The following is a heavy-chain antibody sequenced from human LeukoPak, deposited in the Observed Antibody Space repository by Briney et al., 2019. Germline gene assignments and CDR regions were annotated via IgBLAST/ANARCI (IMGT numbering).Heavy chain of an antibody. D-gene: IGHD2-2*01. V-gene: IGHV4-4*02. Sequence: SETLSLTCAVSGGSISSSNWWSWARQPPGKGLEWIGEIYHSGSTNYSPSLKSRVTISVDKSKNQFSLKLSSVTAADTAVYYCARHGQVVVVPALRYYYYMDVWGKGTTVTVSS. CDR3: ARHGQVVVVPALRYYYYMDV. J-gene: IGHJ6*03. CDR1: GGSISSSNW. CDR2: IYHSGST.